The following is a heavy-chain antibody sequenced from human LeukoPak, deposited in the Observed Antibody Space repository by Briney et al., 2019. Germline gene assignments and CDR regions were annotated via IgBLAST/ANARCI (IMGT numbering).Heavy chain of an antibody. CDR1: GFTFSNAW. J-gene: IGHJ4*02. CDR3: STDAGLRAL. D-gene: IGHD1-14*01. V-gene: IGHV3-15*01. CDR2: IKSITHGGTT. Sequence: GGSLRLSCAASGFTFSNAWMTWVRQAPGKGLEWVGRIKSITHGGTTDYAAPVKGRFTISRDDTKNTLYLQMDSLKTEDTAVYYCSTDAGLRALGGQGTLVTVSS.